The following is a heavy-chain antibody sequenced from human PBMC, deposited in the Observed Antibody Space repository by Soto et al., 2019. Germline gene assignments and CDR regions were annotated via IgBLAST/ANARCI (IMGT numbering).Heavy chain of an antibody. Sequence: LRLSCAASGFTFSSYCMNWVRQAPRKGLERVSYISSSSSTIYYADSVKGRFTISRDNAKNSLYLQMNSLRDEEPAVYYCTRDKPVTVICYYYYYYYVMDVWGQGTTVTVSS. D-gene: IGHD3-22*01. CDR2: ISSSSSTI. CDR1: GFTFSSYC. J-gene: IGHJ6*02. V-gene: IGHV3-48*02. CDR3: TRDKPVTVICYYYYYYYVMDV.